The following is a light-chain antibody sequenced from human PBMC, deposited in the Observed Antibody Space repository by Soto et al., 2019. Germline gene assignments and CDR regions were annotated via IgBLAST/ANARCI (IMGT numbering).Light chain of an antibody. J-gene: IGKJ5*01. V-gene: IGKV3-15*01. CDR3: QQYNNWPIP. CDR1: QSVNTL. CDR2: RAS. Sequence: EIVMKQSPASLSVYPGETATLSCKTSQSVNTLLAWYQQRPGQAPRLLIYRASTRPTGIPARFSGRGSGTEFTLTINSLQSEDFAVYYCQQYNNWPIPFGQGTRLAIK.